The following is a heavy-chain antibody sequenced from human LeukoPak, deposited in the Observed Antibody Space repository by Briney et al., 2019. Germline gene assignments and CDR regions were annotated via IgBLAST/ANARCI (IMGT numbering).Heavy chain of an antibody. CDR2: IYYSGST. V-gene: IGHV4-59*01. CDR1: GGSISSYY. Sequence: SETLSLTCTVSGGSISSYYWSWIRQPPGKGLEWIGYIYYSGSTNYNPSLKSRVTISVDTSKNQFSLKLSSVTAADTAVYYCATDPGPGRGQTNFDYWGQGTLVTVSS. D-gene: IGHD3-10*01. J-gene: IGHJ4*02. CDR3: ATDPGPGRGQTNFDY.